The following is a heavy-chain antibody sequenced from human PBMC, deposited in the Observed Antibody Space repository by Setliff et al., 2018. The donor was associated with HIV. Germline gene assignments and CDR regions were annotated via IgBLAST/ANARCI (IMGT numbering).Heavy chain of an antibody. Sequence: GGSLRLSCAASGFTFSTSGIHWVRQAPGKGLEWVALVDGANNKYYGDAVKGRFSISREDSKNRLFLQMNSLRPEDTAVYYCARDRRTSWSLEYWGRGTLVTSPQ. CDR1: GFTFSTSG. D-gene: IGHD3-3*01. CDR2: VDGANNK. CDR3: ARDRRTSWSLEY. V-gene: IGHV3-30*02. J-gene: IGHJ4*02.